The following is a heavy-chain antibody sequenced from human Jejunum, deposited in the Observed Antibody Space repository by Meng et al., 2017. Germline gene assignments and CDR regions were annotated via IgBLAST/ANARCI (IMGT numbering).Heavy chain of an antibody. J-gene: IGHJ4*02. D-gene: IGHD4-23*01. CDR2: LYWNEDR. Sequence: SGPTLVKPTQTLTLTCTFSGFALNTPGVGVGWIRQPPAKALEWLAVLYWNEDRRYSSSLRTRLTTTKGASENQVVLTMTNMDPVDTATYYCAYRPACYDYGGNGFDHWGQGIMVTVSS. CDR3: AYRPACYDYGGNGFDH. V-gene: IGHV2-5*01. CDR1: GFALNTPGVG.